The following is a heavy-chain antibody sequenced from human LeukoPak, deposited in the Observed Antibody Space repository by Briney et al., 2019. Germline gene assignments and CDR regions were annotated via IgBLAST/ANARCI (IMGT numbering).Heavy chain of an antibody. V-gene: IGHV1-46*01. D-gene: IGHD3-22*01. Sequence: ASVKVSCKASGYTFTGYYMHWVRQAPGQGLEWMGIINPSGGSTSYAQKFQGRVTMTRDTSTSTVHMELSSLRSEDTAVYYCARAYYYDSSGYADLFDYWGQGTLVTVSS. CDR1: GYTFTGYY. CDR2: INPSGGST. CDR3: ARAYYYDSSGYADLFDY. J-gene: IGHJ4*02.